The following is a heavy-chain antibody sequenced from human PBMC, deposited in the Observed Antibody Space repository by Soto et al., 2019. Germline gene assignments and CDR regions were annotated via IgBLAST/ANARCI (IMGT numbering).Heavy chain of an antibody. CDR3: VKPPDGYNSPFSDY. CDR2: ISSNGGST. CDR1: GFTFSSYS. J-gene: IGHJ4*02. Sequence: LRLSCAASGFTFSSYSMNWVRQAPGKGLEYVSAISSNGGSTYYADSVKGRFTISRDNSKNTLYLQMSSLRAEDTAVYYCVKPPDGYNSPFSDYWGQGTLVTVSS. V-gene: IGHV3-64D*08. D-gene: IGHD5-12*01.